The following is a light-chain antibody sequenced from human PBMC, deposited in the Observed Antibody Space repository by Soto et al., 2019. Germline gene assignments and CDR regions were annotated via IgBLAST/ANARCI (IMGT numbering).Light chain of an antibody. CDR3: QVWESSSDWV. J-gene: IGLJ3*02. V-gene: IGLV3-21*01. CDR2: YDS. CDR1: NIGSKS. Sequence: SYELTQPPSVSVAPGKTARITCGGNNIGSKSVHWYQQKPGQAPVLVIYYDSDRPSGIPERFSGSNSGNTATLTISRVEAGDEADYYCQVWESSSDWVFGGGTKLTVL.